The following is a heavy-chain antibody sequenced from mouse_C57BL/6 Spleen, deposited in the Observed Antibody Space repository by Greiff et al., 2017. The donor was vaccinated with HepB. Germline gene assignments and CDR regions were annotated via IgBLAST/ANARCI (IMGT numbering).Heavy chain of an antibody. CDR3: ARGTYYSNYVFDY. D-gene: IGHD2-5*01. Sequence: DVQLQESGPVLVKPGASVKMSCKASGYTFTDYYMNWVKQSHGKSLEWIGVINPYNGGTSYNQKFKGKATLTVDKSSSTAYMELNSLTSEDSAVYYCARGTYYSNYVFDYWGQGTTLTVSS. CDR2: INPYNGGT. V-gene: IGHV1-19*01. CDR1: GYTFTDYY. J-gene: IGHJ2*01.